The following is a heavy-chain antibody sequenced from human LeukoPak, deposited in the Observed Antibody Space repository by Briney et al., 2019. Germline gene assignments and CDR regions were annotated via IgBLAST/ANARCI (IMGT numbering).Heavy chain of an antibody. CDR2: ISAHNGNT. Sequence: ASVKVSCKASGYTFTNYGISWVRQAPGQGLEWMGWISAHNGNTNYAQKLQGRVTMTTDTSTSTAYMELRSLRSDDTAVYYCARDSYYDILTGYFNPSGYYFDYWGQGTLVTVSS. V-gene: IGHV1-18*01. CDR3: ARDSYYDILTGYFNPSGYYFDY. CDR1: GYTFTNYG. J-gene: IGHJ4*02. D-gene: IGHD3-9*01.